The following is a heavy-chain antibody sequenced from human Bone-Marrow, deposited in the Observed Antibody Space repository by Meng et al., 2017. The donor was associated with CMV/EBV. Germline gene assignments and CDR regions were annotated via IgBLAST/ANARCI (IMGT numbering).Heavy chain of an antibody. J-gene: IGHJ4*02. V-gene: IGHV1-69*02. D-gene: IGHD3-3*01. CDR1: GGTFSSYT. Sequence: SVKVSCKASGGTFSSYTISWVRQAPGQGLEWMGRIIPILGIANYAQKFQGRVTMTRDTSISTAYMELSRLRSDDTAVYYCASGNYDFWSGYLLDYWGQGTRVTVYS. CDR2: IIPILGIA. CDR3: ASGNYDFWSGYLLDY.